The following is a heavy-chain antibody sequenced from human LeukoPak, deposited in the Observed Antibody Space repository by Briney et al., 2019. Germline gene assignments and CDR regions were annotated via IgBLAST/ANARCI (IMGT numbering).Heavy chain of an antibody. CDR1: GGSFSGYY. V-gene: IGHV4-34*01. D-gene: IGHD3-16*02. Sequence: SETLSLTCAVYGGSFSGYYWSWIRQPPGKGLEWIGEINHSGSTNYNPSLKSRVTISVDTSKNQFSLKLSSVTAADTAVYYCARLVLSESSDYMDVWGKGTTVTVSS. CDR3: ARLVLSESSDYMDV. CDR2: INHSGST. J-gene: IGHJ6*03.